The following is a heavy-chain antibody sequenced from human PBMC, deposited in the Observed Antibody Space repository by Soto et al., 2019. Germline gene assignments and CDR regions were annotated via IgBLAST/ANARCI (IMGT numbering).Heavy chain of an antibody. J-gene: IGHJ5*02. CDR3: AGDTAPRFYGDYVA. V-gene: IGHV1-69*13. Sequence: SVKVSCKASGGTFSSYAISWVRQAPGQGLEWMGGIIPIFGTANYAQKFQGRVTITADESTSTAYIELSSLRSEDTAVYYCAGDTAPRFYGDYVAWGQGTLVTVSS. CDR1: GGTFSSYA. CDR2: IIPIFGTA. D-gene: IGHD4-17*01.